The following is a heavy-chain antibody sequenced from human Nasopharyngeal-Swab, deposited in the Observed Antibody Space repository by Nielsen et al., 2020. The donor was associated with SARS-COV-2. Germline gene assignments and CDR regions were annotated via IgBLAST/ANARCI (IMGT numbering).Heavy chain of an antibody. CDR2: ISGISSYI. V-gene: IGHV3-21*01. CDR1: GFTFSTYG. J-gene: IGHJ4*02. Sequence: GGSLRLSCAASGFTFSTYGMNWVRQAPGKGLEWVSSISGISSYIYYADSVKGRFTISRDNAKNSLYLQMNSLRAEDTAVYYCARGCSSTTCYVSGWGQGTLVTVSS. D-gene: IGHD2/OR15-2a*01. CDR3: ARGCSSTTCYVSG.